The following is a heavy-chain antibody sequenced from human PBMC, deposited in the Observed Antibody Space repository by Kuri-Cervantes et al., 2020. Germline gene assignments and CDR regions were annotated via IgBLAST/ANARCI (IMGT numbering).Heavy chain of an antibody. CDR2: IKQDGSEK. CDR1: GFTFSSYW. Sequence: LSLTCAASGFTFSSYWMSWVRQAPGKGLEWVANIKQDGSEKYYVDSVKGRFTISRDNAKNSLYLQMNSLRAEDTAVYYCARGSQWSTATASDYWGQGTLVTVSS. J-gene: IGHJ4*02. CDR3: ARGSQWSTATASDY. D-gene: IGHD2-15*01. V-gene: IGHV3-7*01.